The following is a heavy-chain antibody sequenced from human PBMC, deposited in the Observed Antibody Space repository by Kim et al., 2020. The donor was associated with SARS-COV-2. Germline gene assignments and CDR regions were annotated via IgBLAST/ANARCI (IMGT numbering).Heavy chain of an antibody. V-gene: IGHV3-30*07. Sequence: GRVTISRENSKNTLYLQMNSLRAEDTAVYYCARGAIYDFWSGYYTGAFDIWGQGTMVTVSS. CDR3: ARGAIYDFWSGYYTGAFDI. J-gene: IGHJ3*02. D-gene: IGHD3-3*01.